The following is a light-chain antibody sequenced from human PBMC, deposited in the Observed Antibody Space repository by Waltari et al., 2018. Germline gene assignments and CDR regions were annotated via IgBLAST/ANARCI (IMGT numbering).Light chain of an antibody. Sequence: EIVLTQSLATLSLSPGERATLSCRTSQSVSGYLAWYQQKPGQAPRLLIYDVFKRATGIPARFSGSGSGSDFTLTISSLEPEDFGVYYCQQRSSWPSGTFGPGTKVDVK. V-gene: IGKV3-11*01. CDR3: QQRSSWPSGT. CDR1: QSVSGY. J-gene: IGKJ3*01. CDR2: DVF.